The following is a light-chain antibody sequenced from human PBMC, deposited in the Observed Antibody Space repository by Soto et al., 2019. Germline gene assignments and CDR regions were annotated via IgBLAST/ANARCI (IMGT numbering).Light chain of an antibody. CDR1: RAIGDR. Sequence: DIQMTQSPSALSAVVGDRVTITCRASRAIGDRLAWFQQKPGKAPRFLIQTASNLQGGVPSRFSGSGSGTEFILSINSLQPEDIGTYYCLQVYSFPRTFGQGTK. CDR3: LQVYSFPRT. V-gene: IGKV1-12*01. J-gene: IGKJ1*01. CDR2: TAS.